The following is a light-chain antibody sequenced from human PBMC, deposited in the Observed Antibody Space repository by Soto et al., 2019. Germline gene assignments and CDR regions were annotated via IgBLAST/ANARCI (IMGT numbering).Light chain of an antibody. CDR1: SGHSSYA. V-gene: IGLV4-69*01. J-gene: IGLJ2*01. Sequence: QPVLTQSPSASASLGASVKLTCTLSSGHSSYAIAGHQQQPEKGPRYLMKLNSDGSHSKGDGIPDRFSGSSSGAERYLTISSLQSEDEADYYCQTWGTGIHVVFGGGTKLTVL. CDR2: LNSDGSH. CDR3: QTWGTGIHVV.